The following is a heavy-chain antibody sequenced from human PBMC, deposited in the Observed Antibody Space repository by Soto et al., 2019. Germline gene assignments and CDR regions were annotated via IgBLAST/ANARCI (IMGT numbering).Heavy chain of an antibody. CDR3: ARGCSGSER. CDR1: GGSISSYY. CDR2: IYYSGTT. V-gene: IGHV4-59*01. Sequence: QVQLQESGPGLVKPSETLSLTCTVSGGSISSYYWSWIRQPPGKGLEWIGYIYYSGTTNYNPSLKSRVTRSVGTAKSQCSLKLSSVTAAVTAVYYCARGCSGSERWGQGTLVTVSS. J-gene: IGHJ4*02. D-gene: IGHD1-26*01.